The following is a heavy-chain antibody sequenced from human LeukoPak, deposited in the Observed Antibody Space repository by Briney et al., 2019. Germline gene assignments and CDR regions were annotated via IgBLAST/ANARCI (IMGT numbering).Heavy chain of an antibody. D-gene: IGHD6-19*01. CDR3: AKTVAGIPFDY. CDR2: ISYDGSNK. J-gene: IGHJ4*02. Sequence: QAGGSLRLSCAASGFTFSSYGMHWVRQAPGKGLEWVAVISYDGSNKYYADSVKGRFTISRDNSKNTLYLQMNSLRAEDTAVYCCAKTVAGIPFDYWGQGTLVTVSS. V-gene: IGHV3-30*18. CDR1: GFTFSSYG.